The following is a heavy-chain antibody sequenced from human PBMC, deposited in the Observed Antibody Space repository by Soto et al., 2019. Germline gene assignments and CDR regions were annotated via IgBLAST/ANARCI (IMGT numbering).Heavy chain of an antibody. CDR3: ARAGGLGAVAVDY. Sequence: QLQLQESGSGLVKPSQTLSLTCAVSGGSISSGGYSWSWIRQPPGKGLEWIGYIYHSGSTYYNPSRQSRVTMSVDRSKNQFYLYLSSVTAADTAVYYWARAGGLGAVAVDYWGQGTLVTVSS. CDR1: GGSISSGGYS. D-gene: IGHD6-19*01. J-gene: IGHJ4*02. V-gene: IGHV4-30-2*01. CDR2: IYHSGST.